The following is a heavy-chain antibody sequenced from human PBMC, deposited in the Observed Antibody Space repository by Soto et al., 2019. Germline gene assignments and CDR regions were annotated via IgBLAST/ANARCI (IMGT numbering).Heavy chain of an antibody. CDR3: ARDGYSGYDQPYFDY. Sequence: QVQLVESGGGVIQTGRSLRLSCAASGFTLSSYAMHWVRQAPGKGLEWVEVISYDGSNKYYADSVKGRFTISRDNSKNTLYLQMNSLRAEDTAVYYCARDGYSGYDQPYFDYWGQGTLVTVSS. V-gene: IGHV3-30-3*01. D-gene: IGHD5-12*01. CDR2: ISYDGSNK. CDR1: GFTLSSYA. J-gene: IGHJ4*02.